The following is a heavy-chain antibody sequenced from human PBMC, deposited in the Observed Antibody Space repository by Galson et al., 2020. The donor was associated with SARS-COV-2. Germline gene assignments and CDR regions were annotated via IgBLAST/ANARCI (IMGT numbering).Heavy chain of an antibody. Sequence: TGGSLRLSCAASGFTFSSYAMHCVRQAPGKGLEWVAVISYDGSNKYYADSVKGRFTISRDNSKNTLYLQMNSLRAEDTAVYYCARSPGDGMDVWGQGTTVTVSS. J-gene: IGHJ6*02. D-gene: IGHD3-10*01. CDR1: GFTFSSYA. CDR3: ARSPGDGMDV. CDR2: ISYDGSNK. V-gene: IGHV3-30-3*01.